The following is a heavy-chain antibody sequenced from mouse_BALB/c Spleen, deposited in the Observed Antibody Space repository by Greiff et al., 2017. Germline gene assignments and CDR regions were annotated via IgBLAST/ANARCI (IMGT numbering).Heavy chain of an antibody. CDR2: IYPGSGNT. CDR3: AMSKVYYGNYEGYFDD. J-gene: IGHJ1*01. CDR1: GYTFTDYY. V-gene: IGHV1-77*01. D-gene: IGHD2-1*01. Sequence: VQLQESGAELARPGASVKLSCKASGYTFTDYYINWVKQRPGQGLEWIGEIYPGSGNTYYNEKFKGKATLTADKSASTAYMQLSSLTSEDSAVYFCAMSKVYYGNYEGYFDDWGAGTTVTVSS.